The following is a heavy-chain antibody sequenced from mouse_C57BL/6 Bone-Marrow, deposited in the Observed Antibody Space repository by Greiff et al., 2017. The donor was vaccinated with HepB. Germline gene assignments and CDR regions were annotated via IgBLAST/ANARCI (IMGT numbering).Heavy chain of an antibody. V-gene: IGHV5-6*01. Sequence: EVKLMESGGDLVKPGGSLKLSCAASGFTFSSYGMSWVRQTPDKRLEWVATISSGGSYTYYPDIVKGRFTISRDNAKNTLYLQMSSLKSEDTAMYSWARAEGTLQRHPYIDVRGTAATVT. J-gene: IGHJ1*03. CDR1: GFTFSSYG. CDR3: ARAEGTLQRHPYIDV. D-gene: IGHD1-2*01. CDR2: ISSGGSYT.